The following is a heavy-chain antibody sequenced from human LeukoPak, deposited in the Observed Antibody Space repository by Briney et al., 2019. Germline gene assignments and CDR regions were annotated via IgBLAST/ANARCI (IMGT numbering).Heavy chain of an antibody. D-gene: IGHD2-8*01. CDR2: IYSSGST. CDR3: ARDFVLYSARYYFDY. CDR1: GGSISSYY. V-gene: IGHV4-4*07. Sequence: PETLSLTCTVSGGSISSYYWSWIRQPAGKGLEWIGRIYSSGSTNHNPSLKSRVTMSVDTSKNQFSLKLSSVTAADTAVYYCARDFVLYSARYYFDYWGQGTLVTVSS. J-gene: IGHJ4*02.